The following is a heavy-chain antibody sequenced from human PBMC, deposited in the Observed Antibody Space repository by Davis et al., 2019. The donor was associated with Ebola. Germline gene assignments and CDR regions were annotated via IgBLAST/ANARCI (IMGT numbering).Heavy chain of an antibody. CDR2: IWYDGSNK. CDR3: AGGSTYRDWYFDL. CDR1: GFTFSSYG. D-gene: IGHD2/OR15-2a*01. J-gene: IGHJ2*01. Sequence: GESLKISCAASGFTFSSYGMHWVRQAPGKGLEWVAVIWYDGSNKYYADSVKGRFTISRDNSKNTLYLQMNSLRAEDTAVYYCAGGSTYRDWYFDLWGRGTLVTVSS. V-gene: IGHV3-33*01.